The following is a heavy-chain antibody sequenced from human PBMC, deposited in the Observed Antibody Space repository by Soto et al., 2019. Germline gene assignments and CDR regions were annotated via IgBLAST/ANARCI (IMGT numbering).Heavy chain of an antibody. V-gene: IGHV3-23*01. Sequence: GGSLRLSCAASGFTFSSYAMSWVRQAPGKGLEWVSAISGSGGSTYYADSVKGRFTISRDNSKNTLYLQMNSLRAEDTAVYYCAGGSVMSSRWYRGYYYYYGMDVWGQGTTVTVSS. CDR3: AGGSVMSSRWYRGYYYYYGMDV. CDR1: GFTFSSYA. CDR2: ISGSGGST. J-gene: IGHJ6*02. D-gene: IGHD6-13*01.